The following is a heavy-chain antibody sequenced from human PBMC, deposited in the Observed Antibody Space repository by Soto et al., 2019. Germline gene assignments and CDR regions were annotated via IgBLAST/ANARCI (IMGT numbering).Heavy chain of an antibody. Sequence: GGSRRLSCSAAGFTGSRYAIHWFRQAPGKGLEYVSGISSNGDSTSYADSVKGRFTISRDNDKNMVYLQMSSLRVEDTAVYYCVKSWGTMVRGAWFDPWGQGA. CDR3: VKSWGTMVRGAWFDP. CDR2: ISSNGDST. V-gene: IGHV3-64D*06. D-gene: IGHD3-10*01. CDR1: GFTGSRYA. J-gene: IGHJ5*02.